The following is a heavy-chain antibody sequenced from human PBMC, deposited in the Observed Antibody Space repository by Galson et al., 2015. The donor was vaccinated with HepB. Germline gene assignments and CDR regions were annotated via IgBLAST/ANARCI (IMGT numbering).Heavy chain of an antibody. J-gene: IGHJ3*02. D-gene: IGHD3-10*01. Sequence: SVKVSCKASGYTFTSYAMNWVRQAPGQGLEWMGWINTNTGNPTYAQGFTGRFVFSLDTSVSTAYLQISSLKAEDTAVYYCARAGDGSGSLGVSDSDAFDIWGQGTMVTVSS. V-gene: IGHV7-4-1*02. CDR3: ARAGDGSGSLGVSDSDAFDI. CDR1: GYTFTSYA. CDR2: INTNTGNP.